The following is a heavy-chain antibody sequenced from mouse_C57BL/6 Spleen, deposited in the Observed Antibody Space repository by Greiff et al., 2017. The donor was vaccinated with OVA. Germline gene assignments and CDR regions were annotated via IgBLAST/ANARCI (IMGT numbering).Heavy chain of an antibody. CDR2: IDPETGGT. CDR1: GYTFTDYE. CDR3: TRSTPYPFAY. V-gene: IGHV1-15*01. Sequence: VQLQESGAELVRPGASVTLSCKASGYTFTDYEMHWVKQTPVHGLEWIGAIDPETGGTAYNQKFKGKAILTADKSSSTAYMELRSLTSEDSAVYYCTRSTPYPFAYWGQGTLVTVSA. J-gene: IGHJ3*01.